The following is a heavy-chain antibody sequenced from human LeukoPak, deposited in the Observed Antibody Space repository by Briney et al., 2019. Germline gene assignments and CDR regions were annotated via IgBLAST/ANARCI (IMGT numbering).Heavy chain of an antibody. J-gene: IGHJ1*01. V-gene: IGHV3-66*01. CDR2: IYAGGDT. Sequence: GGSLRLSCEVSGFTVNSNYMAWVRQAPGRGLEWVSLIYAGGDTYYADSVRGRFSISRDNSKNTLYLQMNTLRAEDTAVYYCAKIVVVPADKDGYFQHWGQGTLVTVSS. CDR1: GFTVNSNY. CDR3: AKIVVVPADKDGYFQH. D-gene: IGHD2-2*01.